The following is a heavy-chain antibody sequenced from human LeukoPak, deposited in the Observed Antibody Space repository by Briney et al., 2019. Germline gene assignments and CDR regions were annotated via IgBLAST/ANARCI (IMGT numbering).Heavy chain of an antibody. V-gene: IGHV4-34*01. CDR3: ARGSRGLADY. CDR2: INHSGST. J-gene: IGHJ4*02. Sequence: PSETLSLTCAVYGGSFSGYYWSWIRQPPGKGLEWIGEINHSGSTNYNPTLKSRVTISVDTSKNQFSLKLSSVTAADTAVYYCARGSRGLADYWGQGTLVIVSS. D-gene: IGHD6-19*01. CDR1: GGSFSGYY.